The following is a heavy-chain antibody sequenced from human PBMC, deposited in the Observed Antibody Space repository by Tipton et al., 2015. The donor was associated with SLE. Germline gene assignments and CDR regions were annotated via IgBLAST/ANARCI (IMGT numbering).Heavy chain of an antibody. Sequence: LRLSCTVSGDSISSYYWSWIRQPAGKGLEWIGRIYTSGSTNYNPSLKSRVTMSVDTSKNQFSLKLSSVTAADTAVYYCARAQRYTYGDGYFDYWGQGTLVTVSS. V-gene: IGHV4-4*07. J-gene: IGHJ4*02. D-gene: IGHD5-18*01. CDR2: IYTSGST. CDR1: GDSISSYY. CDR3: ARAQRYTYGDGYFDY.